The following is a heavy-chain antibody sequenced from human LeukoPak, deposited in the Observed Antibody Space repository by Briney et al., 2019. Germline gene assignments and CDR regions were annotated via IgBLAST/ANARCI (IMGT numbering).Heavy chain of an antibody. D-gene: IGHD5-12*01. CDR2: TSGSGGNT. V-gene: IGHV3-23*01. Sequence: GGSLRLSCAASGFTLRSYDMSWVRQAPGKGLEWVAATSGSGGNTYYADSVRGRFTISRDNSKNTLYLQMNSLRVEDTAVYYCAKEYSGYDFDYWGQGTLVTVSS. CDR1: GFTLRSYD. J-gene: IGHJ4*02. CDR3: AKEYSGYDFDY.